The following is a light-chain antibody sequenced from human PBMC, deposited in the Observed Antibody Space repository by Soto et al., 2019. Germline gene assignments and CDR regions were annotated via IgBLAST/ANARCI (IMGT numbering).Light chain of an antibody. V-gene: IGKV4-1*01. J-gene: IGKJ1*01. CDR3: QQYYSTPWP. CDR2: WAS. Sequence: DIVMTQSPDSLAVSLGERATINCKSSQSVLYSSNNKNYLAWYQQKPGQPPKLLIYWASTRESGVPDRFSGSGSGKDLTLTISSLQAEDVAVYYCQQYYSTPWPFGQGTKVEIK. CDR1: QSVLYSSNNKNY.